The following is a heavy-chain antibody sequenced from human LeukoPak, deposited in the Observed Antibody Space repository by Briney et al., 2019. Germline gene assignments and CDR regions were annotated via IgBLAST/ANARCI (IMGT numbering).Heavy chain of an antibody. J-gene: IGHJ4*02. D-gene: IGHD1-26*01. CDR2: ITDSGART. Sequence: PGGSLRLSCAASGFTFSNYDVSWFRQAPGKGLEWFSGITDSGARTYYADSVKGRFTISRDNSRYTLGLQMNNLRVEDTAVYYCAKVSWQRSHADDCWGQGTLVTVSS. CDR1: GFTFSNYD. V-gene: IGHV3-23*01. CDR3: AKVSWQRSHADDC.